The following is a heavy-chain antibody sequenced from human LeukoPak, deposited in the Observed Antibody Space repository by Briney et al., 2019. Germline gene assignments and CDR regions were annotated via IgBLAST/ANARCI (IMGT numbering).Heavy chain of an antibody. Sequence: PSETLSLTCTVSGGSIGSGSYYWSWIRQPAGKGLEWIGRIYTSGSTNYNPSLKSRVTISVDTSKNQFSLKLSSVTAADTAVYYCARAKIPDTALDYWGQGTLVTVSS. CDR1: GGSIGSGSYY. CDR3: ARAKIPDTALDY. J-gene: IGHJ4*02. CDR2: IYTSGST. D-gene: IGHD5-18*01. V-gene: IGHV4-61*02.